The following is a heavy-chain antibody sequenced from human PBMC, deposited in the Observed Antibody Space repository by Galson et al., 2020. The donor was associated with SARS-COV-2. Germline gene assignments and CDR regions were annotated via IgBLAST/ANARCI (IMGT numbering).Heavy chain of an antibody. V-gene: IGHV2-5*02. Sequence: SGPTLVKPTQTLTLTCPFSGFSLSTSGVGVGWIRQPPGKALEWLALIYWDDDKRYSPSLKSRLTITKDTSKNQVVLTMTNMDPVDTATYYCAHRPGGGCNYGAFDIWGQGTMVTVSS. CDR3: AHRPGGGCNYGAFDI. CDR2: IYWDDDK. J-gene: IGHJ3*02. CDR1: GFSLSTSGVG. D-gene: IGHD4-4*01.